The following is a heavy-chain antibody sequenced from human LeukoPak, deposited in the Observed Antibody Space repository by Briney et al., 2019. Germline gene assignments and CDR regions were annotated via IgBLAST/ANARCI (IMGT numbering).Heavy chain of an antibody. D-gene: IGHD3-22*01. V-gene: IGHV3-7*01. CDR3: GKDYVTSAYYISADY. Sequence: GVLRLSCAASGFTFSSHWMNWVRQAPGKGLEWVANINQDGSEKYYVDSVKGRFTVSRDNSKNTLYLQMNSLRAEDTAVYYCGKDYVTSAYYISADYWGQGTLVTVSS. CDR1: GFTFSSHW. J-gene: IGHJ4*02. CDR2: INQDGSEK.